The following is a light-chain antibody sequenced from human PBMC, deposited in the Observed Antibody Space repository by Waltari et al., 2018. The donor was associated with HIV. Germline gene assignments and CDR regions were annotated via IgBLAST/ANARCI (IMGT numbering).Light chain of an antibody. V-gene: IGKV3-20*01. Sequence: EIVLTQSPGTLSLSPGDRATLSCRASQSVERRLLAGYQQKPGQPPRLIIYDASNRAPGIPDRFGGSGSGADFTLTISRLEPEDFALYYCHQYGSFPLTFGGGTKVEI. CDR1: QSVERRL. J-gene: IGKJ4*01. CDR3: HQYGSFPLT. CDR2: DAS.